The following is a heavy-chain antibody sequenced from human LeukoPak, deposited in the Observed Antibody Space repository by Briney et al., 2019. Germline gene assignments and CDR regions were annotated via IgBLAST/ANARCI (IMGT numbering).Heavy chain of an antibody. CDR3: ARGLCGGDCYDY. J-gene: IGHJ4*02. Sequence: GSLRLSCAASGFTFSSYHINWVRQAPGKGLEWVSSISSNSDYIYYADSVKGRFTISRDNAKNSLYLQMNSLRAEDTAAYYCARGLCGGDCYDYWGQGTLVTVSS. D-gene: IGHD2-21*01. CDR1: GFTFSSYH. V-gene: IGHV3-21*01. CDR2: ISSNSDYI.